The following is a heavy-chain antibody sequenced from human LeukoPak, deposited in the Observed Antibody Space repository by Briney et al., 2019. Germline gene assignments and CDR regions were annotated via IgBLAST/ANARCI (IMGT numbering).Heavy chain of an antibody. CDR3: ARDTGRYFDWFVDY. CDR2: IGQDGGEK. D-gene: IGHD3-9*01. V-gene: IGHV3-7*01. CDR1: GFTSSNYW. Sequence: GGSLRLSCAASGFTSSNYWMTWVRQAPGKGLEWVANIGQDGGEKYYVDSVKGRFTISRDNSKNTLYLQMNSRRAEDTAVYYWARDTGRYFDWFVDYWGQGTLVTVSS. J-gene: IGHJ4*02.